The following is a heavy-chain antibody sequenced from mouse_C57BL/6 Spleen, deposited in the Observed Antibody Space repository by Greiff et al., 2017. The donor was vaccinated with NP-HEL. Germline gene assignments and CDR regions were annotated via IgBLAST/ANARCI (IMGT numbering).Heavy chain of an antibody. V-gene: IGHV5-17*01. CDR2: ISSGSSTI. J-gene: IGHJ4*01. D-gene: IGHD1-2*01. CDR1: GFTFSDYG. Sequence: EVKLMESGGGLVKPGGSLKLSCAASGFTFSDYGMHWVRQAPEKGLEWVAYISSGSSTIYYADTMKGRFTISRDNAKNTLFLQMTSLRSEDTAMYYCATGGIYDGAMDYWGQGTSVTVSS. CDR3: ATGGIYDGAMDY.